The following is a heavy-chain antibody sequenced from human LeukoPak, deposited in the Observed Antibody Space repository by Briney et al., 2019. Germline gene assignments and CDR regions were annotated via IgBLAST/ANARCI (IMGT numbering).Heavy chain of an antibody. CDR2: IKHDGTDE. CDR1: DFTFSDHW. Sequence: GGSLRLSCVSSDFTFSDHWMIWVRQAPGKGLEWVANIKHDGTDENYLESVEGRFTISRDNTKKALYLQMNSLRVEDTGVYFCAREGRPDALDVWGQGTMVTVSS. CDR3: AREGRPDALDV. V-gene: IGHV3-7*01. J-gene: IGHJ3*01.